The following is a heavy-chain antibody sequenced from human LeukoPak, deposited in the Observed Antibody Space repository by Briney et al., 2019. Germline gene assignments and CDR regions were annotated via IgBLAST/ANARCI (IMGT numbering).Heavy chain of an antibody. CDR1: GFTFSSYG. CDR2: IWYDGSNK. D-gene: IGHD1-1*01. V-gene: IGHV3-33*01. CDR3: AGQGLSEAGTVPDYYYYYGMDV. Sequence: GGSLRLSCAASGFTFSSYGMHWVRQAPGKGLEWVAVIWYDGSNKYYADSVKGRFTISRDNSKNTLYLQMNSLRAEDTAVYYCAGQGLSEAGTVPDYYYYYGMDVWGQGTTVTVS. J-gene: IGHJ6*02.